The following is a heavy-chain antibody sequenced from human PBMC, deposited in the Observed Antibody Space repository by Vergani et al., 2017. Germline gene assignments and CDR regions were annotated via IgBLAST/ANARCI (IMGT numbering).Heavy chain of an antibody. CDR1: GGSISSYY. V-gene: IGHV4-59*12. J-gene: IGHJ4*02. CDR2: SNHSGST. CDR3: ARDTPLTYYDFWSGYPPMYYFDY. Sequence: QVQLQESGPGLVKPSETLSLTCTVSGGSISSYYWSWIRQPPGKGLEWIGESNHSGSTNYNPSLKIRVTISVDTTKNQFPLKLSSVTAADTAVYYCARDTPLTYYDFWSGYPPMYYFDYWGQGTLVTVSS. D-gene: IGHD3-3*01.